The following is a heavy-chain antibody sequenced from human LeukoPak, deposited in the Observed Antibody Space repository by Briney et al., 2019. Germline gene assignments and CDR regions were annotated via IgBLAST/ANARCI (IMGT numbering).Heavy chain of an antibody. CDR3: ARDLSEVTADYFDY. J-gene: IGHJ4*02. CDR1: GYTFTCYG. Sequence: ASVKVSCKASGYTFTCYGISWVRQAPGQGLEWMGWISAYNGNTNYAQKLQGRVTMTTDTSTSTAYMELRSLRSDDTAVYYCARDLSEVTADYFDYWGQGTLVTVSS. CDR2: ISAYNGNT. V-gene: IGHV1-18*01. D-gene: IGHD2-21*02.